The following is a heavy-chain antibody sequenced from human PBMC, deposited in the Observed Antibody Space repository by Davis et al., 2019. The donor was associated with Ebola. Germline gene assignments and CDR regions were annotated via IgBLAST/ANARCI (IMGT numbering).Heavy chain of an antibody. V-gene: IGHV4-39*01. D-gene: IGHD6-13*01. CDR1: GGSISSSSYY. CDR3: ARQRWYSSSWYDSDNWFDP. CDR2: IYYSGSN. Sequence: PSETLSLTCTVSGGSISSSSYYWGWIRQPPGKGLEWIGSIYYSGSNYYNPSLKSRVTISVDTSKNQFSLKLSSVTAADTAVYYCARQRWYSSSWYDSDNWFDPWGQGTLVTVSS. J-gene: IGHJ5*02.